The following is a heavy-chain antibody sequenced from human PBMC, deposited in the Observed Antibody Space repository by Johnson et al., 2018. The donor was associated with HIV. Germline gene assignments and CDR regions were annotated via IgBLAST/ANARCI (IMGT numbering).Heavy chain of an antibody. Sequence: VQLVESGGGLVQPGGSLRVSCAASGFTVSDNYMSWVRQAPGKGLEWVSVIYSGDNTYYADSVKGRFTISRDNSKNTLYLQMNNLRSEDTAVYYCARERGSWYGDAFDIWGQGTLVTVSS. CDR3: ARERGSWYGDAFDI. V-gene: IGHV3-66*01. J-gene: IGHJ3*02. D-gene: IGHD6-13*01. CDR1: GFTVSDNY. CDR2: IYSGDNT.